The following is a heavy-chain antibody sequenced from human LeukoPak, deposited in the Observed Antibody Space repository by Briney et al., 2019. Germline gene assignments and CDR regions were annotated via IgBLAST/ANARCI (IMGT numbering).Heavy chain of an antibody. CDR3: AQQRGFRLLDRYFES. CDR1: GFTFSSYS. CDR2: ISSGRTTI. Sequence: GGSLRLSCAASGFTFSSYSMNWVRQAPGKGLEWVSYISSGRTTIYYADSVKGRFTISSANAKNSLYLQMNSLRAEDTAVYYCAQQRGFRLLDRYFESWGQGTLVTVSS. V-gene: IGHV3-48*01. J-gene: IGHJ4*02. D-gene: IGHD5-18*01.